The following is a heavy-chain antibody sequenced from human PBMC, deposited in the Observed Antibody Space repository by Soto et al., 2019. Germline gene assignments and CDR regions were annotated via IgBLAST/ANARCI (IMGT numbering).Heavy chain of an antibody. CDR3: ARVQVRGSYFDH. CDR1: GFTFSSYS. D-gene: IGHD1-26*01. CDR2: ISSSSSYI. Sequence: GGSLRLSCAASGFTFSSYSMNWVRQAPGKGLEWVSSISSSSSYIYYADSVKGRFTISRDNTKNSLYLLMNSLSTEDWAEYYCARVQVRGSYFDHWGQGTLVTVSS. V-gene: IGHV3-21*01. J-gene: IGHJ4*02.